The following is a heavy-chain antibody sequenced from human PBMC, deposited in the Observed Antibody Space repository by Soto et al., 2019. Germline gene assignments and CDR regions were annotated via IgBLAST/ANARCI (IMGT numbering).Heavy chain of an antibody. CDR2: ISSSSSTI. J-gene: IGHJ2*01. V-gene: IGHV3-48*02. CDR1: GFTFSSYS. D-gene: IGHD3-9*01. CDR3: AREGWAIGRILTGRYWYFDL. Sequence: EVQLVESGGGLVQPGGSLRLSCAASGFTFSSYSMNWVRQAPGKGLEWVSYISSSSSTIYYADSVKGRFTISRDNAKNSLYLQMNSLRDEDTAVYYCAREGWAIGRILTGRYWYFDLWGRGTLVTVSS.